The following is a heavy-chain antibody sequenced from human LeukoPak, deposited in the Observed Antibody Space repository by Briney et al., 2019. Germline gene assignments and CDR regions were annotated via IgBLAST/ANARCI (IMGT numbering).Heavy chain of an antibody. V-gene: IGHV4-30-4*01. CDR3: ARVASGGVLLDY. D-gene: IGHD1-26*01. CDR2: IYYSGST. J-gene: IGHJ4*02. Sequence: SQTLSLTCTVSGRSISSGDYYWSWIRQPPGKGLEWIGYIYYSGSTYYNPSLRSRVTISVDTSKNQFSLKLSSVTAADTAVYYCARVASGGVLLDYWGQGTLVTVSS. CDR1: GRSISSGDYY.